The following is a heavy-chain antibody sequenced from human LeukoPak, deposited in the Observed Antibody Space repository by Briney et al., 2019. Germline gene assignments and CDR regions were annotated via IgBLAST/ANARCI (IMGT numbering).Heavy chain of an antibody. V-gene: IGHV3-30*02. J-gene: IGHJ3*02. D-gene: IGHD6-13*01. CDR3: ARESAAAGTGAFDI. CDR1: GFTFSSYD. Sequence: PGGSLRLSCAASGFTFSSYDMYWVRQVPGKGLEWVAFIRYDGSNRYHADSVKGRFTISRDNAKNSLYLQMNSLRAEDTAVYYCARESAAAGTGAFDIWGQGTMVTVSS. CDR2: IRYDGSNR.